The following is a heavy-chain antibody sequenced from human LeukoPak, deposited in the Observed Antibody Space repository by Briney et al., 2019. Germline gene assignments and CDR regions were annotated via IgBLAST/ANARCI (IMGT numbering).Heavy chain of an antibody. Sequence: PSETLSLTCTVSGGSISSGGYYWSWIRQPPGKGLEWIGYIYYSGSTYYNPSLKSRVTISVDTSKNQFSLKLSSVTAADTAVYYCARVGGIYGSGSYEFDYWGQGTLVTVSS. CDR3: ARVGGIYGSGSYEFDY. CDR2: IYYSGST. V-gene: IGHV4-30-4*08. J-gene: IGHJ4*02. D-gene: IGHD3-10*01. CDR1: GGSISSGGYY.